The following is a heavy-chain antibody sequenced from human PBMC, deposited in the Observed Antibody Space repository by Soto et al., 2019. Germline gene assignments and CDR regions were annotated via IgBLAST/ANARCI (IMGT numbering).Heavy chain of an antibody. D-gene: IGHD2-15*01. Sequence: SETLSLTCTVSGRSISNYYWSLLRQPPGNGLEWIGYIYYSGSTSYNPSLKNRVTISLDKSNNQFSLRLTSMTAADTAVYYCATLPPRIVVVMTDLPTWGQGTLVTVSS. CDR3: ATLPPRIVVVMTDLPT. V-gene: IGHV4-59*12. CDR2: IYYSGST. J-gene: IGHJ5*02. CDR1: GRSISNYY.